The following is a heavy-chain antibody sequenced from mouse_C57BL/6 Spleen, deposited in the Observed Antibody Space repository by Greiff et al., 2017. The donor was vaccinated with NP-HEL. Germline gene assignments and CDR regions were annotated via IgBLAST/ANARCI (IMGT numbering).Heavy chain of an antibody. J-gene: IGHJ1*03. V-gene: IGHV1-80*01. CDR1: GYAFSSYW. Sequence: QVQLQQSGAELVKPGASVKISCKASGYAFSSYWMNWVKQRPGKGLEWIGQIYPGDGDTNYNGKFKGKATLTADKSSSTAYMQLSSLTSEYSAVYFCARYTTVVATDWYFDVWGTGTTVTVSS. D-gene: IGHD1-1*01. CDR2: IYPGDGDT. CDR3: ARYTTVVATDWYFDV.